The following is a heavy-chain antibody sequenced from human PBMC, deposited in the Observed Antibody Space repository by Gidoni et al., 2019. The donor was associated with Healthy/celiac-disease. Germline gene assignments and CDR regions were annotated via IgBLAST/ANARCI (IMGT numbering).Heavy chain of an antibody. CDR3: ARDGKAGQWLVLPDY. Sequence: QVQLVESGGGVVQPGRSLRLSCAASGFTFSSYAMHWVRQAPGKGLEWVAVISYDGSNKYYADSVKGRFTISRDNSKNTLYLQMNSLRAEDTAVYYCARDGKAGQWLVLPDYWGQGTLVTVSS. D-gene: IGHD6-19*01. V-gene: IGHV3-30*01. J-gene: IGHJ4*02. CDR1: GFTFSSYA. CDR2: ISYDGSNK.